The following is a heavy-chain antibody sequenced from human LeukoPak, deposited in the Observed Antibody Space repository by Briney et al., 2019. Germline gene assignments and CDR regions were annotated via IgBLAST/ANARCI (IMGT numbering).Heavy chain of an antibody. Sequence: KTGGSLRLSCAASGFTFSSYAMTWIRQAPGKGLEWVSWISGSSSYIYYADSVKGRFTISRDNAKNSLYLQMNSLRAEDTAVYYCARERLAAAGPFDYWGQGTLVTVSS. V-gene: IGHV3-21*05. D-gene: IGHD6-13*01. J-gene: IGHJ4*02. CDR3: ARERLAAAGPFDY. CDR1: GFTFSSYA. CDR2: ISGSSSYI.